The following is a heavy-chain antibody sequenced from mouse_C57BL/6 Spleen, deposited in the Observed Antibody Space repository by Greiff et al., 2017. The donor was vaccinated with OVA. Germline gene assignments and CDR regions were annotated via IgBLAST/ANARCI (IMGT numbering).Heavy chain of an antibody. D-gene: IGHD1-1*01. CDR3: ARDWTYYGSSYTWFAY. Sequence: QVQLQQSDAELVKPGASVKISCKVSGYTFTDHTIHWMKQRPEQGLEWIGYIYPRDGSTKYNEKFKGKATLTADKSSSTAYMQLNSLTSEDSAVYCCARDWTYYGSSYTWFAYWGQGTLVTVSA. J-gene: IGHJ3*01. V-gene: IGHV1-78*01. CDR2: IYPRDGST. CDR1: GYTFTDHT.